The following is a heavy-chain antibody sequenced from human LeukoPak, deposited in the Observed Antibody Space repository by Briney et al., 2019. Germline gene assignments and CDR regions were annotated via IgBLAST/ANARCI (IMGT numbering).Heavy chain of an antibody. V-gene: IGHV3-23*01. D-gene: IGHD6-13*01. J-gene: IGHJ4*02. CDR3: AKWKGIAEMPFDY. CDR1: GFTFSTYA. CDR2: ISGSGDST. Sequence: GGSLRPSCAASGFTFSTYAMSWVRQAPGKGLEWVSAISGSGDSTYYADSVKGRFTISRDNSKNTLYLQMNSLRAEDTAVYYCAKWKGIAEMPFDYWGQGTLVTVSS.